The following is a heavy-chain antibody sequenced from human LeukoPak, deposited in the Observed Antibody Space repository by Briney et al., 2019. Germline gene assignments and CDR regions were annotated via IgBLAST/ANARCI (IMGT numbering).Heavy chain of an antibody. D-gene: IGHD3-16*01. V-gene: IGHV3-74*01. Sequence: GGSLRLSCAASGFTFSSYWMHWVRQAPGKGLVWVSRIKSDGSSTSYADSVKGRFTTSRDNAKNTLYLQMNSLRAEDTAVHYCVLGGFDYWGQGTLVTVSS. CDR3: VLGGFDY. CDR2: IKSDGSST. J-gene: IGHJ4*02. CDR1: GFTFSSYW.